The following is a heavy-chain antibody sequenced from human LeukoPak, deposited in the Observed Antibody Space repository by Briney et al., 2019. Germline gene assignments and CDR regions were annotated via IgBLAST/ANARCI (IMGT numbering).Heavy chain of an antibody. CDR2: INPNSGDT. CDR1: GYTFTDYY. Sequence: ASVKVSCKASGYTFTDYYIHWVRQAPGPGLEWMGWINPNSGDTNFAQKFQGRVTMTRDTSIRTGYMELSRLRSDDTAVYYCARYYYDSSGYYHFDYWGQGTLVTVSS. CDR3: ARYYYDSSGYYHFDY. J-gene: IGHJ4*02. V-gene: IGHV1-2*02. D-gene: IGHD3-22*01.